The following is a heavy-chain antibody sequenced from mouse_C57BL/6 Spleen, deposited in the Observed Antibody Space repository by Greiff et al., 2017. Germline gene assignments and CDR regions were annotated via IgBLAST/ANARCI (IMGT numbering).Heavy chain of an antibody. Sequence: EVQLQQSGPELVKPGASVKISCKASGYSFTDYNMNWVKQSNGKSLEWIGVINPNYGTTSYNQKFKGKATLTVDQSSSTAYMQLNSLTSEDSALLYSVREVYINPAWFASWAQAPLVPVS. CDR1: GYSFTDYN. V-gene: IGHV1-39*01. CDR2: INPNYGTT. D-gene: IGHD1-1*01. CDR3: VREVYINPAWFAS. J-gene: IGHJ3*01.